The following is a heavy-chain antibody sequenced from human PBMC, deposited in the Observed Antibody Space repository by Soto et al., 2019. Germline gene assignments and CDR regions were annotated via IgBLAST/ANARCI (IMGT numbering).Heavy chain of an antibody. Sequence: GGSLRLSCEVSGFMLRSYEMSWLRQAPGKGLEGIAYNGNSGNVIYYGDSVNGRFTISRDNARNSVFLQMYSLRAEYTAVYYCARVGVPEDYSEYWGKGALVTVSS. CDR3: ARVGVPEDYSEY. J-gene: IGHJ4*02. CDR2: NGNSGNVI. CDR1: GFMLRSYE. V-gene: IGHV3-48*03.